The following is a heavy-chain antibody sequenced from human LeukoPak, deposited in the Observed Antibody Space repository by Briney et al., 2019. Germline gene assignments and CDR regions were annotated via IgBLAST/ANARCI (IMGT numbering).Heavy chain of an antibody. CDR3: ARRAGAYSHPYDY. CDR2: IRYDGSNK. J-gene: IGHJ4*02. Sequence: PGGSLRLSCAASGFTFISYGMHWVRQAPGKGLEWVTFIRYDGSNKYYADSVKGRFIISRDNSKNTLYLQMNSLRAEDTAVYYCARRAGAYSHPYDYWGQGTLVTVSS. CDR1: GFTFISYG. D-gene: IGHD4/OR15-4a*01. V-gene: IGHV3-30*02.